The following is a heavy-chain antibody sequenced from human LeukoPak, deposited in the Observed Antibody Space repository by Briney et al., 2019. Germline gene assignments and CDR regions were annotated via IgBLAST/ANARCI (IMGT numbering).Heavy chain of an antibody. CDR3: VGDPTTNRYQYFEY. V-gene: IGHV3-21*01. D-gene: IGHD2-8*01. CDR1: GFTFSNFG. Sequence: GGSLRLACTASGFTFSNFGVNWVRQAPGKGLEWVSCMDRHTDIYYANSVRGRFTITRDNAKNSVFLQMDRLTVEDTAVYYCVGDPTTNRYQYFEYWGQGALVTVSS. CDR2: MDRHTDI. J-gene: IGHJ4*02.